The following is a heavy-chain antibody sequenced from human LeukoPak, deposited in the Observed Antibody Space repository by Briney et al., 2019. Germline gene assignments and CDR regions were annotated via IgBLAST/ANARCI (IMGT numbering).Heavy chain of an antibody. V-gene: IGHV4-34*01. D-gene: IGHD5-18*01. Sequence: PSGTLSLTCAVYGGSFSGYYWSWIRQPPGKGLEWIGEINHSGSTNYNPSLKSRVTISVDPSKNQFSLKLRTVPAADTAVYYCARVLLDTAMVTFDYWGQGTLVTVSS. J-gene: IGHJ4*02. CDR3: ARVLLDTAMVTFDY. CDR1: GGSFSGYY. CDR2: INHSGST.